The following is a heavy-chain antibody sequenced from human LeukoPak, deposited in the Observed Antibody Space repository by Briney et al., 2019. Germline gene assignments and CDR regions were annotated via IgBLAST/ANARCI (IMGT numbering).Heavy chain of an antibody. CDR2: IYYSGST. J-gene: IGHJ5*02. CDR3: ARTTEDCSSTSCYQYWFDP. CDR1: GGSISSYY. V-gene: IGHV4-59*01. Sequence: SETLSLTCTVSGGSISSYYWSWIRQPPGKGLDWIGYIYYSGSTSYNPSLKSRVTISVDTFKNQISLKVRSVTAADTAVYYCARTTEDCSSTSCYQYWFDPWGQGTLVTVSS. D-gene: IGHD2-2*01.